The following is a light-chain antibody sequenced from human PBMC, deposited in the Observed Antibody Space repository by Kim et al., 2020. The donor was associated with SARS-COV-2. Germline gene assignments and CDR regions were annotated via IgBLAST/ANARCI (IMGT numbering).Light chain of an antibody. CDR2: AAS. CDR1: QDIRNC. J-gene: IGKJ2*01. CDR3: LQDYNYPYT. Sequence: ATVEDSVTITCRTMQDIRNCLGWYQQKSGKAPKLLIYAASSLQSGVPSRFSGSGSGTDFALTISSLQPEDFATYYCLQDYNYPYTFGQGTKLEI. V-gene: IGKV1-6*01.